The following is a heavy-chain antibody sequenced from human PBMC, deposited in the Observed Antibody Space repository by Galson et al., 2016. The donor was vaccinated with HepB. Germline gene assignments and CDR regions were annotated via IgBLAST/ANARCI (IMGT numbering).Heavy chain of an antibody. CDR2: IYHTGTS. D-gene: IGHD2-2*01. J-gene: IGHJ5*02. Sequence: ETLSLTCEVSGGSIMSDNRWTWVRQVPGKGLEWIGEIYHTGTSNNNPFLSSRFTLSVDKSRNQFSLNLTSVTAADTAVYYCARAAIIPGARMVFDPWGQGTLVTVSS. CDR3: ARAAIIPGARMVFDP. CDR1: GGSIMSDNR. V-gene: IGHV4-4*02.